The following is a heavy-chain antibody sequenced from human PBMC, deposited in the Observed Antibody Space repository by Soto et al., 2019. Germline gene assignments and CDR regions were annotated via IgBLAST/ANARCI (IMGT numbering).Heavy chain of an antibody. J-gene: IGHJ4*02. CDR1: GAPISSNYYY. D-gene: IGHD1-26*01. CDR3: ARPSGSYLYYFDY. V-gene: IGHV4-39*01. Sequence: SETLSLTCTVSGAPISSNYYYWSWIRQPPGKGLEWIGSIYYSGSTYYNPSLKSRVTISVDTSKNQFSLKLSSVTAADTAVYYCARPSGSYLYYFDYWDQGTLVTVSS. CDR2: IYYSGST.